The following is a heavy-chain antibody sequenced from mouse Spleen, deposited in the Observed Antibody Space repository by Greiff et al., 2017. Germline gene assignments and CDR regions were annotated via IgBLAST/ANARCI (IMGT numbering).Heavy chain of an antibody. J-gene: IGHJ2*01. CDR3: TRATGYGNYVAYYFDY. D-gene: IGHD2-10*02. V-gene: IGHV1-15*01. CDR2: IDPETGGT. Sequence: QVQLQQSGAELVRPGASVTLSCKASGYTFTDYEMHWVKQTPVHGLEWIGAIDPETGGTAYNQKFKGKAILTADKSSSTAYMELRSLTSEDSAVYYCTRATGYGNYVAYYFDYWGQGTTLTVSS. CDR1: GYTFTDYE.